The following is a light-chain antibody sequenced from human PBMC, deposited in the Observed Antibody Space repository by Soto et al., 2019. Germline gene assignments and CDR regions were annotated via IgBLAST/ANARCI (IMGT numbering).Light chain of an antibody. V-gene: IGLV1-51*01. J-gene: IGLJ2*01. CDR1: SSHIGNNY. Sequence: QSVLTQPPSVSAAPGQKVTISCSGSSSHIGNNYVSCYQQLPGTAPKLLIYDTNKRPSGIAHRFSGSKSGTSATLGITGLQTGDEADYYCGTWDSSLSAGVFGGGTKLTVL. CDR3: GTWDSSLSAGV. CDR2: DTN.